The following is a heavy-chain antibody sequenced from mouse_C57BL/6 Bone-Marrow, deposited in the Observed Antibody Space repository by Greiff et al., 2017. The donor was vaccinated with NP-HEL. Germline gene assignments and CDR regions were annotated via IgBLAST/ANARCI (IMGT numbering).Heavy chain of an antibody. CDR1: GYTFTTYP. CDR3: ARRSNVDDAMDY. D-gene: IGHD1-1*01. V-gene: IGHV1-47*01. J-gene: IGHJ4*01. CDR2: FHPYNDDT. Sequence: QVQLQQSGAELVKPGASVKMSCKASGYTFTTYPIEWMKQSHGKCLEWIGNFHPYNDDTKYNEKLKGKATLTVEKSSSTVYIDLSRLTSDDSAVYYGARRSNVDDAMDYWGQGTSVTVSS.